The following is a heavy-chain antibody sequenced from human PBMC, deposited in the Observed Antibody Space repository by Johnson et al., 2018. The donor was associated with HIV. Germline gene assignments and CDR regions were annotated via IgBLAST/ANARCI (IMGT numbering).Heavy chain of an antibody. CDR1: GFNFRDYY. CDR3: ARVQVAMATIGYAFDM. Sequence: GLVKPGGSLRLSCAASGFNFRDYYMNWIRQAPGKGLEWLSYISSSGSDIFYADSVKGRFTISRDNSNNTVNLQMNRLRVDDTAVYYCARVQVAMATIGYAFDMWGQGTLVTVSS. J-gene: IGHJ3*02. V-gene: IGHV3-11*04. CDR2: ISSSGSDI. D-gene: IGHD5-12*01.